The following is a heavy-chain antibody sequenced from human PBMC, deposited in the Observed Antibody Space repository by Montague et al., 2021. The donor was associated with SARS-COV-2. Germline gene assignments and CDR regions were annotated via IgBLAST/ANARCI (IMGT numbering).Heavy chain of an antibody. D-gene: IGHD3-22*01. CDR3: ARDTRIAMLVVVTRYGLDV. J-gene: IGHJ6*02. V-gene: IGHV4-39*07. CDR1: GVSITSSSYY. Sequence: SETLSLTCNVSGVSITSSSYYWSWIRQPPGKGPEWIGNIYYTGGTYHNPSLKSRVTISVDTSKNQLSLKLSSVTAADTAVYYCARDTRIAMLVVVTRYGLDVWGQGTTVTVSS. CDR2: IYYTGGT.